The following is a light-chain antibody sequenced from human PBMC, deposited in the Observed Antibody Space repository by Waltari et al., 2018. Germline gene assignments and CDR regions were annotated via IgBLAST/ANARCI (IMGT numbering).Light chain of an antibody. CDR2: VNSDGSH. V-gene: IGLV4-69*01. J-gene: IGLJ3*02. Sequence: QPEMGPRYLMKVNSDGSHSKGDGIPDRFSGSRSETVRYLTISRLQSEDEADYYCQTGGHGSWVFGGGTKLTVL. CDR3: QTGGHGSWV.